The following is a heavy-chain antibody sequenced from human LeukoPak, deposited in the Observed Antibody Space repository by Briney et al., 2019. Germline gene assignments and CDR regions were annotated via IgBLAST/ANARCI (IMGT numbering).Heavy chain of an antibody. D-gene: IGHD3-10*01. J-gene: IGHJ6*02. CDR1: GFTFSSYW. CDR2: INSDGSST. Sequence: PRGSLRLSCAASGFTFSSYWMHWVRHAPGKGLVWVSRINSDGSSTSYADSVKGRFTISRDNAKNTLYLQMNSLRAEDTAVYYCARASFGEGYYYGMDVWGQGTTVTVSS. V-gene: IGHV3-74*01. CDR3: ARASFGEGYYYGMDV.